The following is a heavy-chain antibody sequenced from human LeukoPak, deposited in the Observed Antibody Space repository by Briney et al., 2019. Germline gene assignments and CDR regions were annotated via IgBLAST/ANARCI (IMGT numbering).Heavy chain of an antibody. V-gene: IGHV4-4*02. CDR2: ISHRGST. CDR3: ARAPPWALDY. Sequence: PSGTLSLTCTVSGXSISTNPYWWTWVRQPPGKGLEWIGEISHRGSTKYNPSLRSRVTISADESKNQFSLTFSPVTAADTAVYFCARAPPWALDYWGPGNLATVSS. CDR1: GXSISTNPYW. D-gene: IGHD7-27*01. J-gene: IGHJ4*02.